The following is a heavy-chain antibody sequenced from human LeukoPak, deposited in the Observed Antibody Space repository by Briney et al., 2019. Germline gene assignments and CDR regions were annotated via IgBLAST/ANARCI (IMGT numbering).Heavy chain of an antibody. D-gene: IGHD2-2*01. CDR3: AREPTILCGSSTSCYSYYYYMDV. Sequence: SETLSLTCTVSGGSISSYYWSWIRQPAGKGLEWIGRICTSGSTNYNPSLKSRVTMSVDTSKNQFSLKLSSVTAADTAVYYCAREPTILCGSSTSCYSYYYYMDVWGKGTTVTVSS. CDR1: GGSISSYY. V-gene: IGHV4-4*07. J-gene: IGHJ6*03. CDR2: ICTSGST.